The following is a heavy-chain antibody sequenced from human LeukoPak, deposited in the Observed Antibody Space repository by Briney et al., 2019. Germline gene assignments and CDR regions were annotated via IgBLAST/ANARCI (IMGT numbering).Heavy chain of an antibody. V-gene: IGHV3-23*01. CDR3: ANALSLWAMDNLDDY. D-gene: IGHD5-18*01. CDR1: GFTFSSHA. CDR2: ISGSGGST. Sequence: GGSLRLSCAASGFTFSSHAMSWVRQAPGKGLEWVSAISGSGGSTYYADSVKGRFTISRDNSKNTLYLQMNSLRAEDTAVYYCANALSLWAMDNLDDYWGQGTLVTVSS. J-gene: IGHJ4*02.